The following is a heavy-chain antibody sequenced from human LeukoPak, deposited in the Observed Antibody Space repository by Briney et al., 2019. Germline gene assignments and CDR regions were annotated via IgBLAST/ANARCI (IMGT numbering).Heavy chain of an antibody. CDR2: ISSDGSYI. D-gene: IGHD6-13*01. J-gene: IGHJ4*02. V-gene: IGHV3-21*01. CDR1: GFPFSSHS. Sequence: PGGSLRLSCAVSGFPFSSHSMNWVRQAPGKGLEWVSSISSDGSYIYYADSVRGRFTISRDNAKKSLFLQMGSLRAEDTAVYYCARISSGWFNFDYWGQGTLVTVSS. CDR3: ARISSGWFNFDY.